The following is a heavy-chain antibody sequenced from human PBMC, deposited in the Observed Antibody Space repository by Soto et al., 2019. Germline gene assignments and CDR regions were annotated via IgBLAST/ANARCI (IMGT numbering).Heavy chain of an antibody. CDR1: GYTFTSYY. D-gene: IGHD3-22*01. V-gene: IGHV1-46*01. Sequence: GASVKISCKVSGYTFTSYYIHWLRQHPGQGLEGMGIINRSGGSTSYAQKFQGRVTMTRDTSTSTVYMELSSLRSEDTAAYYCARDCGSSGEVDYWGQGTLVTVSS. J-gene: IGHJ4*02. CDR2: INRSGGST. CDR3: ARDCGSSGEVDY.